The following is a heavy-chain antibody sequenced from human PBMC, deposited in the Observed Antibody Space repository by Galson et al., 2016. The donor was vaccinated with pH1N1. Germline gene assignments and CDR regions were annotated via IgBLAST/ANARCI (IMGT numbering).Heavy chain of an antibody. V-gene: IGHV4-34*01. CDR1: GGSLSNHQY. CDR3: AKGRYGGGAY. D-gene: IGHD5-24*01. Sequence: ETLSLTCTVYGGSLSNHQYWSWIRQSPGKQLEWIGEINPSGYTNYSPSLKSRVTMSLDTSESQFSLKLTSVTAADTAVYYCAKGRYGGGAYWGQGTLVIASS. J-gene: IGHJ4*02. CDR2: INPSGYT.